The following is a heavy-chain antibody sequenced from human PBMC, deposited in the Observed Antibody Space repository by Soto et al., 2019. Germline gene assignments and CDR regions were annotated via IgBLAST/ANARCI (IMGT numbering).Heavy chain of an antibody. CDR2: IYYSGSA. V-gene: IGHV4-61*01. Sequence: SETLSLTCTVSGDSVTSVSDYWSWIRQPPGKGLEWIGYIYYSGSADYNPSLGSRVTISIDTSKNQFSLKLTSGTAADTAVYYCARGVGFGYYYYHMDLWGQGTTVTVSS. J-gene: IGHJ6*02. D-gene: IGHD3-10*01. CDR1: GDSVTSVSDY. CDR3: ARGVGFGYYYYHMDL.